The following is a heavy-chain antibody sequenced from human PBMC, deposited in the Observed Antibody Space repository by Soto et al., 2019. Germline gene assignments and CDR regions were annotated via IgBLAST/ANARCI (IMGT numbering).Heavy chain of an antibody. Sequence: VASVKVSCKASGYTFTSYAMHWVRQAPGQRLEWMGWINAGNGNTKYSQKFQGRVTITRDTSASTAYMELSSLRSEDTAVYYCAREGHYDFWSGPPVDFDIWGQGTMVTVSS. J-gene: IGHJ3*02. CDR1: GYTFTSYA. V-gene: IGHV1-3*01. D-gene: IGHD3-3*01. CDR2: INAGNGNT. CDR3: AREGHYDFWSGPPVDFDI.